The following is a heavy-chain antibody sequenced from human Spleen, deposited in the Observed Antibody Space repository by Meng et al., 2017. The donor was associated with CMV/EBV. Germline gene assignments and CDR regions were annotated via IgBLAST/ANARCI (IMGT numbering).Heavy chain of an antibody. CDR2: IYYSGST. Sequence: SETLSLTCTVSGGSVSSGSYYWSWIRQPPGKGLEWIGYIYYSGSTNYNPSLKSRVTISVDTSKNQFSLKLSSVPAADTAVAYCSRVLRGPKPAYYYYGMDVWGQGTTVTVSS. CDR1: GGSVSSGSYY. J-gene: IGHJ6*02. CDR3: SRVLRGPKPAYYYYGMDV. V-gene: IGHV4-61*01.